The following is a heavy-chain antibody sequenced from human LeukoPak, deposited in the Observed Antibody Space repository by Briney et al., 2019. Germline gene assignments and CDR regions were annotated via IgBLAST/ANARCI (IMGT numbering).Heavy chain of an antibody. CDR3: ARAPAYSSSWYSGGKKTNWFDP. J-gene: IGHJ5*02. Sequence: ASVKVSCKASGYTFTGYYMHWVRQAPGQGLEWMGWINPNSGGTNYAQKFQGRVTMTRDTSISTAYMELSRLRSDDTAVYYCARAPAYSSSWYSGGKKTNWFDPWGQGTLVTVSS. CDR1: GYTFTGYY. D-gene: IGHD6-13*01. V-gene: IGHV1-2*02. CDR2: INPNSGGT.